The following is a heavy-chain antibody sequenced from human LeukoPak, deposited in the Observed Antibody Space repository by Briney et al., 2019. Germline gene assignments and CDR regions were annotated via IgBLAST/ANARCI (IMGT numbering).Heavy chain of an antibody. D-gene: IGHD6-19*01. Sequence: GGSLRLSCVASGFIFSNSWMSWVRQAPGKGLEWVANIKHDGGEKYYVDSVKGRFTISRDNAKNSLDLQRNNLRVEDTAVYYCATSQTTSGRYGNAFDIWGQGTTVTV. CDR2: IKHDGGEK. CDR1: GFIFSNSW. V-gene: IGHV3-7*01. J-gene: IGHJ3*02. CDR3: ATSQTTSGRYGNAFDI.